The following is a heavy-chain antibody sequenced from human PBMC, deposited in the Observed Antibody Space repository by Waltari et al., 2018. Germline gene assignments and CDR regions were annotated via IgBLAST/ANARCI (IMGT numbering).Heavy chain of an antibody. V-gene: IGHV3-48*03. CDR2: ISGSGTTI. CDR3: ARRFDS. J-gene: IGHJ4*02. Sequence: EVQLVESGGGLVQPGGSLRLSCAASGFTFSSYGMNWVRQAPGKGLEWISDISGSGTTIYDADSVKGRFTSSRDDAENSLYLQMNSLRAEDTALYYCARRFDSWGQGTRVTVSS. CDR1: GFTFSSYG.